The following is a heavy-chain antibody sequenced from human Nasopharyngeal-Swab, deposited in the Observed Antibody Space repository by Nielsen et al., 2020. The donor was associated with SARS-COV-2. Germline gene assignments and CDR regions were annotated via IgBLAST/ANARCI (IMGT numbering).Heavy chain of an antibody. CDR3: ARAPFLLLGAAYDILTGYTPYAFDI. CDR2: ISAYNGNT. CDR1: GYTFTSYG. Sequence: ASVKVSCKASGYTFTSYGISWVRRAPGQGLEWMGWISAYNGNTNYAQKLQGRVTMTTDTSTSTAYMELRSLRSDDTAVYYCARAPFLLLGAAYDILTGYTPYAFDIWGQGTMVTVSS. D-gene: IGHD3-9*01. V-gene: IGHV1-18*01. J-gene: IGHJ3*02.